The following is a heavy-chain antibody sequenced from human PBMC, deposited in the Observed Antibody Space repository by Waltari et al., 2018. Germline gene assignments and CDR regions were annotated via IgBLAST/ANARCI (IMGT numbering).Heavy chain of an antibody. CDR3: ARLAPKTYRSPVPGRDYYYGLDV. CDR2: INGDGSTS. CDR1: GFTYSNHW. D-gene: IGHD6-13*01. V-gene: IGHV3-74*01. Sequence: EEQLVESGGGLVQPGDSLRLSCAASGFTYSNHWMHWVRQAPGRGLVWVSRINGDGSTSNYADSVKGRFTISRDNTKKTLELQMKRLRVEDTAVYYCARLAPKTYRSPVPGRDYYYGLDVWGQGTTVTVSS. J-gene: IGHJ6*02.